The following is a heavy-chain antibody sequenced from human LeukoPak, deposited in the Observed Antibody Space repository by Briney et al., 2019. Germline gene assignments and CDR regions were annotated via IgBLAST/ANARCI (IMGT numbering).Heavy chain of an antibody. CDR3: ARVWSPGTLEYYFDY. CDR1: GFTFSSYG. CDR2: IWYDGSNK. V-gene: IGHV3-33*01. J-gene: IGHJ4*02. D-gene: IGHD1-7*01. Sequence: GGSLRLSCAASGFTFSSYGMHWVRQAPGKGLEWVAVIWYDGSNKYYADSVKGRFTISRDNSKNTLYLQMNSLRAEDTAVYYCARVWSPGTLEYYFDYWGQGTLVTVSS.